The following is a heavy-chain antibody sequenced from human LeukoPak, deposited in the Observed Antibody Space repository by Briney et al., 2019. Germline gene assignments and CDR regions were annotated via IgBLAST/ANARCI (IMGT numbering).Heavy chain of an antibody. V-gene: IGHV1-24*01. D-gene: IGHD5-18*01. Sequence: ASVKVSCKVSGYTLTELSMHWVRQAPGKGLEWMGGFDPEDGETIYAQKFQGRVTMTEDTSTDTAYMELSSLRSEDTAVYYCARRVGYSYGYAPPYFDYWGQGTLVTVSS. CDR1: GYTLTELS. J-gene: IGHJ4*02. CDR3: ARRVGYSYGYAPPYFDY. CDR2: FDPEDGET.